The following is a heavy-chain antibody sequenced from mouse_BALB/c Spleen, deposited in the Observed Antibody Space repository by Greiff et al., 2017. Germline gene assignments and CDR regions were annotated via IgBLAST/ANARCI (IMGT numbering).Heavy chain of an antibody. CDR3: GYRYDVVWYFDV. D-gene: IGHD2-14*01. CDR1: GYSITSDYA. CDR2: ISYSGST. V-gene: IGHV3-2*02. Sequence: EVKLMESGPGLVKPSQSLSLTCTVTGYSITSDYAWNWIRQFPGNKLEWMGYISYSGSTSYNPSLKSRISITRDTSKNQFFLQLNSVTTEDTATYYCGYRYDVVWYFDVWGAGTTVTVSS. J-gene: IGHJ1*01.